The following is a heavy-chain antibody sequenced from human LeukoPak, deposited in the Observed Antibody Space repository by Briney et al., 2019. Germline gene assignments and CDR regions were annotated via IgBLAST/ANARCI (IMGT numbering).Heavy chain of an antibody. CDR3: ASCDGNSPFDY. CDR1: GGSISSYY. J-gene: IGHJ4*02. Sequence: SSETLSLTCTSSGGSISSYYWSWIRQPPGKELEWIGYIYYSGITNYNPSLKSRVTISVDTSKNQFSLKLTSVTAADTAVYYCASCDGNSPFDYWGQGTLVTVSS. V-gene: IGHV4-59*01. D-gene: IGHD4-23*01. CDR2: IYYSGIT.